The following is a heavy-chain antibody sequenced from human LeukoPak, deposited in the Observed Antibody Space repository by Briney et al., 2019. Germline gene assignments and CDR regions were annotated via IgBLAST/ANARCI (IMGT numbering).Heavy chain of an antibody. D-gene: IGHD6-13*01. V-gene: IGHV1-18*04. Sequence: ASVKVSCKASGYTFTSYGISWVRQAPGQGLEWMGWISAYNGITNYAQKLQGRVTMTTDTSTSTAYMELRSLRSDDTAVYYCARDYSSSWYEGGSEWFDPWGQGTLVTVSS. J-gene: IGHJ5*02. CDR1: GYTFTSYG. CDR2: ISAYNGIT. CDR3: ARDYSSSWYEGGSEWFDP.